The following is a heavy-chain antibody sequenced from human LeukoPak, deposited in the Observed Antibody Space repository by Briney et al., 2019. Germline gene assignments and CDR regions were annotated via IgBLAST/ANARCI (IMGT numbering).Heavy chain of an antibody. Sequence: GASVKVSCKASGYTFTSYYMHWVRQAPGQGLEWMRIINPSGGSTSYAQKFQGRVTMTRDMSTSTVYMELSSLRSEDTAVYYCARDLSHDSSGTHAFDIWGQGTMVTVSS. V-gene: IGHV1-46*01. CDR2: INPSGGST. CDR3: ARDLSHDSSGTHAFDI. D-gene: IGHD3-22*01. CDR1: GYTFTSYY. J-gene: IGHJ3*02.